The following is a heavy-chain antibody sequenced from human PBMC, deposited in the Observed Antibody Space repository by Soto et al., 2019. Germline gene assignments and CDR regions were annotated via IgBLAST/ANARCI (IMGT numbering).Heavy chain of an antibody. CDR3: AKSYSSSWYSYYYYYYYGMDV. D-gene: IGHD6-13*01. Sequence: QVQLVESGGGVVQPGRSPRLSCAASGFTFSSYGMHWVRQAPGKGLEWVAVISYDGSNKYYADSVKGRFTISRDNSKNTLYLQMNSLRAEDTAVYYCAKSYSSSWYSYYYYYYYGMDVWGQGTTVTVSS. V-gene: IGHV3-30*18. J-gene: IGHJ6*02. CDR2: ISYDGSNK. CDR1: GFTFSSYG.